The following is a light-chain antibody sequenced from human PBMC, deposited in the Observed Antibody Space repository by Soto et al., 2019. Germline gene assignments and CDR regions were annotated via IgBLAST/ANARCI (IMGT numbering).Light chain of an antibody. Sequence: DFVLTQSPDSLAVSLGETATINCKSSQSVLYSSNSNNYLSWYQQKPGQPPKLLIYWASTRESWVPDRFSGSGSGTDFPLTISSLQAEDVAVYYCHQYINAPWTFGQGTKVEIK. CDR2: WAS. CDR3: HQYINAPWT. CDR1: QSVLYSSNSNNY. V-gene: IGKV4-1*01. J-gene: IGKJ1*01.